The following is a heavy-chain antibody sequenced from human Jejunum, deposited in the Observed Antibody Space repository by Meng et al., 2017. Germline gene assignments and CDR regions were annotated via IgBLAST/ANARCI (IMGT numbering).Heavy chain of an antibody. CDR3: ARDWVAVAD. CDR1: GFAVSTNY. CDR2: IYSGGNT. J-gene: IGHJ4*02. Sequence: EVRVVENGGGVIPPGGSLRLSCADSGFAVSTNYMSWVRQAAGKGLEWVSVIYSGGNTYYADSVKVRFTISRDGSKNTLYLQMNSLRAEDTGVYYCARDWVAVADWGQGTLVTVSS. V-gene: IGHV3-53*02. D-gene: IGHD6-19*01.